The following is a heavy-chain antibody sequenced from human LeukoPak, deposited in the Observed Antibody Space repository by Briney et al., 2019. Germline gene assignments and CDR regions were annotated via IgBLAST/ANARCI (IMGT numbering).Heavy chain of an antibody. V-gene: IGHV3-7*01. CDR1: GFTFSSYW. CDR2: IKQDGSEK. J-gene: IGHJ6*02. D-gene: IGHD2-21*02. Sequence: GGSLRLSCTASGFTFSSYWMSWVRQAPGKGLEWVANIKQDGSEKDYVDSVKGRFTISRDNAKNSVYLQMNSLRAEDTAVYYCAKYCGGDCNGMDVWGQGTTVTVSS. CDR3: AKYCGGDCNGMDV.